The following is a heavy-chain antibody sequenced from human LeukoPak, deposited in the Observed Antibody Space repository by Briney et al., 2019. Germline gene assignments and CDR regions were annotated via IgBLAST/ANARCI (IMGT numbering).Heavy chain of an antibody. CDR3: ARVSGYYDSSGYSRRGHYFDY. CDR2: INPNSGGT. J-gene: IGHJ4*02. Sequence: ASVKVSCKASGYTFTGYYMHWVRQAPGQGLEWMGWINPNSGGTNYAQKLQGRVTMTTDTSTSTAYMELRSLRSDDMAVYYCARVSGYYDSSGYSRRGHYFDYWGQGTLVTVSS. CDR1: GYTFTGYY. V-gene: IGHV1-2*02. D-gene: IGHD3-22*01.